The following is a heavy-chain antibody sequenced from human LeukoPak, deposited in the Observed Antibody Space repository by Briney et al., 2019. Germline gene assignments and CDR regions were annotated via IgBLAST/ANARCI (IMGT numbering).Heavy chain of an antibody. Sequence: PSETLSLTCAVYGGSFSGYYWSWIRQPPGKGLEWIGEINHSGSTYYNPSLKSRVTISVDTTKNQFSLRLSSVTAADTAVYYCARNYYDSSGYYYFYLDYWGQGTLVTVSS. V-gene: IGHV4-34*01. CDR1: GGSFSGYY. J-gene: IGHJ4*02. CDR2: INHSGST. D-gene: IGHD3-22*01. CDR3: ARNYYDSSGYYYFYLDY.